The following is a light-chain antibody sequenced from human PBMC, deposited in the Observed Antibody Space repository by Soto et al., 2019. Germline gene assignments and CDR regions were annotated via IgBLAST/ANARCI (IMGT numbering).Light chain of an antibody. CDR3: PSYDSRLSGSGV. CDR1: YSNIGAGYE. CDR2: GHN. V-gene: IGLV1-40*01. Sequence: QSVLTQPPSVSGAPGQRVTISCTGSYSNIGAGYEVHWYQQIPGTAPKLLISGHNNRPSGVPDRFFGSKSGTSASLTIIGLTAEDEPDHYSPSYDSRLSGSGVFGGGTKVTV. J-gene: IGLJ3*02.